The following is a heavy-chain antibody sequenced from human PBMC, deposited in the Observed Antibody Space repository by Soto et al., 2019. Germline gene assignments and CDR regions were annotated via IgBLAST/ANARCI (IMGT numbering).Heavy chain of an antibody. CDR2: IYYSGST. CDR3: ARHNYGSGSTYFDY. CDR1: GGSISSYY. V-gene: IGHV4-59*08. J-gene: IGHJ4*02. D-gene: IGHD3-10*01. Sequence: QVQLQESGPGLVKPSETLSLTCTVSGGSISSYYWSWIRQPPGKGLEWNGYIYYSGSTNYNPSLKSRVTISVDTSKNQFSLKLNSMTAADTAVYYCARHNYGSGSTYFDYWGQGTLVTVSS.